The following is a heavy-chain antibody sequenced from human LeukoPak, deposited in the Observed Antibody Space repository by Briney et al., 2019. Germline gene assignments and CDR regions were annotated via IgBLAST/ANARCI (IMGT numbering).Heavy chain of an antibody. Sequence: GGSLRLSCAASGFTFSSYGMHWVRQAPGKGLEWVAVISYDGSNKYYADSVKGRFTISRDNAKNSLYLQMNSLSPEDTAFYYCAKGGAAADNYWYFDLWGRGTLVTVSS. J-gene: IGHJ2*01. D-gene: IGHD6-13*01. CDR2: ISYDGSNK. V-gene: IGHV3-30*18. CDR3: AKGGAAADNYWYFDL. CDR1: GFTFSSYG.